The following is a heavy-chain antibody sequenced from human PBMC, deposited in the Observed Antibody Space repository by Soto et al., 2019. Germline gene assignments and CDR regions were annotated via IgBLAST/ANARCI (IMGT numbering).Heavy chain of an antibody. CDR3: TSGDHGLYYYYGMDV. V-gene: IGHV3-73*01. D-gene: IGHD3-10*01. Sequence: PVGSLRLSCAASGFTFSGSAMHWVRQASGKGLEWVGRIRSKANSYATAYAASVKGRFTISRDDSKNTAYLQMNSLKTEDTAVYYCTSGDHGLYYYYGMDVWGQGTTVTVSS. CDR2: IRSKANSYAT. J-gene: IGHJ6*02. CDR1: GFTFSGSA.